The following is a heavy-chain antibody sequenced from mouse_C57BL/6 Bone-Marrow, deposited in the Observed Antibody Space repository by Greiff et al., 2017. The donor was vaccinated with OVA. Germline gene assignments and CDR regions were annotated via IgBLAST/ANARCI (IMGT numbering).Heavy chain of an antibody. V-gene: IGHV1-75*01. CDR1: GYTFTDYY. CDR3: AIDGYWNYYAMDY. J-gene: IGHJ4*01. Sequence: QVQLKQSGPELVKPGASVKISCKASGYTFTDYYINWVKQRPGQGLEWIGWIFPGSGSTYYNEKFKGKATRTVDKSSSTAYMLLSSLTSEDSAVYFCAIDGYWNYYAMDYWGQGTSVTVSS. CDR2: IFPGSGST. D-gene: IGHD2-3*01.